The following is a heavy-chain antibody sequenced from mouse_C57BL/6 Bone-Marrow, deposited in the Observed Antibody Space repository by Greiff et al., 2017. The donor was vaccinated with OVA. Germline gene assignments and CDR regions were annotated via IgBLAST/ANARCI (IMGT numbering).Heavy chain of an antibody. J-gene: IGHJ2*01. D-gene: IGHD1-1*01. CDR3: TTITTVVAGNY. V-gene: IGHV14-4*01. CDR2: IDPENGDT. Sequence: VQLKESGAELVRPGASVKLSCTASGFNIKDDYMHWVKQRPEQGLEWIGWIDPENGDTEYASKFQGKATITADTSSNTAYLQLSSLTSEDTAVYYCTTITTVVAGNYWGQGTTLTVSS. CDR1: GFNIKDDY.